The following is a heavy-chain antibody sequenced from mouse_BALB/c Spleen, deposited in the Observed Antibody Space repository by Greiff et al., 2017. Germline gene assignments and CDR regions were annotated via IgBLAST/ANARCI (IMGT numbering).Heavy chain of an antibody. CDR3: ARGGGYDGPSY. CDR2: INPSSGYT. J-gene: IGHJ2*01. Sequence: VQLQQSAAELARPGASVKMSCKASGYTFTSYTMHWVKQRPGQGLEWIGYINPSSGYTEYNQKFKDKTTLTADKSSSTAYMQLSSLTSEDSAVYYCARGGGYDGPSYWGQGTTLTVSS. CDR1: GYTFTSYT. V-gene: IGHV1-4*02. D-gene: IGHD2-2*01.